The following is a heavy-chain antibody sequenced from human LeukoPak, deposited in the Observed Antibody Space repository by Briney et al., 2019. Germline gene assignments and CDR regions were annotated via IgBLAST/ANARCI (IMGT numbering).Heavy chain of an antibody. CDR1: GGSISSYY. J-gene: IGHJ4*02. CDR3: ARAHSSSWYMDY. CDR2: IYYSGST. D-gene: IGHD6-13*01. V-gene: IGHV4-59*01. Sequence: SETLSLTCSVSGGSISSYYWSWIRQPPGKGLKWIGYIYYSGSTNYNPSLKSRVTISVDTSENQLSLKLSSATAADTAVYYCARAHSSSWYMDYWGQGTLVTVSS.